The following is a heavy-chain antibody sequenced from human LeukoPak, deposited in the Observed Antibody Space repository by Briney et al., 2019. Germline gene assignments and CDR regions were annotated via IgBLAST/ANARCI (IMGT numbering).Heavy chain of an antibody. CDR2: IYYSGST. CDR3: ARDIVGATRYYYGMDV. V-gene: IGHV4-39*07. CDR1: GGSISSSSYY. Sequence: SETLSLTCTVSGGSISSSSYYWGWIRQPPGKGLEWIGSIYYSGSTYYNPSLKSRVTISVDTSKNQLSLKLSSVTAADTAVYYCARDIVGATRYYYGMDVWGQGTTVTVSS. J-gene: IGHJ6*02. D-gene: IGHD1-26*01.